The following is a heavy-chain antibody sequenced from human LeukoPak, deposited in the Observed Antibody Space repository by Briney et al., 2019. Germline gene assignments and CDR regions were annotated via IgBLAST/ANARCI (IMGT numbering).Heavy chain of an antibody. Sequence: PGGSLRLSCSASGFTFSNYVMHWVRQAPGKGLEYVSGINSDGGDTQYTASVKGRFTVSRDNSENTLYLQMSSLRPEGTAVYYCAVQSFDYWGQGTLVTVSS. CDR1: GFTFSNYV. CDR2: INSDGGDT. J-gene: IGHJ4*02. CDR3: AVQSFDY. V-gene: IGHV3-64D*06.